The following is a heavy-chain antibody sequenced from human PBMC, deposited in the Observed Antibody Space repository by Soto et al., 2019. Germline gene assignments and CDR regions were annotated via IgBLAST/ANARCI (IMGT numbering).Heavy chain of an antibody. CDR2: IYYSGST. CDR3: ARGNVVVTAILDWFDP. Sequence: QVQLQESGPGLVKPSETLSLTCTVSGGSISSYYWSWIRQPPGKGLEWIGYIYYSGSTNYNPSLKRRATISVDTSKNQFSLKLSSVTAADTAVYYCARGNVVVTAILDWFDPWGQGTLVTVSS. J-gene: IGHJ5*02. CDR1: GGSISSYY. D-gene: IGHD2-21*02. V-gene: IGHV4-59*01.